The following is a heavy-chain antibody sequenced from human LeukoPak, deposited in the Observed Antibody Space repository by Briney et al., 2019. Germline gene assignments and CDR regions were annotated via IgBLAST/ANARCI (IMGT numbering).Heavy chain of an antibody. J-gene: IGHJ4*02. CDR3: RQWLVPIDGDFDY. CDR2: IYYSGST. Sequence: SETLSLTCTVSGGSISSYYWSWIRQPPGKGLEWIGYIYYSGSTNYNPSLKSRVTISVDTSKNQFSLKLSSVTAADTAVYYCRQWLVPIDGDFDYWGQGTLVTVSS. CDR1: GGSISSYY. V-gene: IGHV4-59*01. D-gene: IGHD6-19*01.